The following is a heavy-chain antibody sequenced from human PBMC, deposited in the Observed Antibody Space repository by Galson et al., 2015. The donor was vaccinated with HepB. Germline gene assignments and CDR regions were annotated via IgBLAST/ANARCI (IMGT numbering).Heavy chain of an antibody. CDR1: GGTFSSYA. D-gene: IGHD1-26*01. J-gene: IGHJ4*02. V-gene: IGHV1-69*10. Sequence: SVKVSCKASGGTFSSYAISWVRQAPGQGLEWMGGIIPIFGIANYAQKFQGRVTITADKSTSTAYMELSSLRSEDTAVYYCARDRYSGSYRQVYDYWGQGTLVTVSS. CDR2: IIPIFGIA. CDR3: ARDRYSGSYRQVYDY.